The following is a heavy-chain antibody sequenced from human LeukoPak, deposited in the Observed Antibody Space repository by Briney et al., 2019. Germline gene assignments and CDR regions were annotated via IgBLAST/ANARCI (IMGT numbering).Heavy chain of an antibody. D-gene: IGHD2-15*01. Sequence: GESLRLSCVASGFTFSSYVMTWVRQAPGKGLEWISGTSGRGGSTYYANSVKGRFTISRDNSKNTLYLEMNSLRAEDTAVYYCAKNGGSQCYSHLDYWGRGSLVTVSS. V-gene: IGHV3-23*01. CDR2: TSGRGGST. CDR1: GFTFSSYV. J-gene: IGHJ4*02. CDR3: AKNGGSQCYSHLDY.